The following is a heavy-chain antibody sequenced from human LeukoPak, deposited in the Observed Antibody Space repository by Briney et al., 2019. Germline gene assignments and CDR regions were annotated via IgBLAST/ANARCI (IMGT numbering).Heavy chain of an antibody. J-gene: IGHJ4*02. CDR1: GFTFSSYD. CDR2: ITYDGSNK. V-gene: IGHV3-30-3*01. D-gene: IGHD3-22*01. Sequence: GGSLRLSCAASGFTFSSYDMHWVRKAPGKGLEGVAVITYDGSNKHNADSVKGRFTISRDNSKNTLYLQMNSLRAEDTAVYYCARESSSGDFHFDYWGQGTLVTVSS. CDR3: ARESSSGDFHFDY.